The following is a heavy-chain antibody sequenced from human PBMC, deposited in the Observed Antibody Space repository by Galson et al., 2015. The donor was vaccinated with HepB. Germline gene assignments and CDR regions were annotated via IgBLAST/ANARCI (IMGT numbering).Heavy chain of an antibody. Sequence: TLSLTCTVSGGSISSGTYYWSWIRQHPGKGLEWIGYIYYSGSAYYNPSLKGRLTISVDTSKNQFSLKLSSVTAADTAIYYCARARSGFGELSFTWFDPWGQGILVTVFS. CDR2: IYYSGSA. CDR1: GGSISSGTYY. J-gene: IGHJ5*02. V-gene: IGHV4-31*03. D-gene: IGHD3-10*01. CDR3: ARARSGFGELSFTWFDP.